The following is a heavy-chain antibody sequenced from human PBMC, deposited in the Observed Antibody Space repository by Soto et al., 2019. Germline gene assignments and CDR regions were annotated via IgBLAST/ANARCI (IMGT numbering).Heavy chain of an antibody. D-gene: IGHD6-13*01. CDR3: ATLIAAAGTFDY. CDR1: GGSISSYY. CDR2: IYYSGST. V-gene: IGHV4-59*08. J-gene: IGHJ4*02. Sequence: SETLSLTCTVSGGSISSYYWSWIRQPPGKGLEWIGYIYYSGSTNYNPSLKSRVTISVDTSKNQFSLKLSSVTAADTAVYYCATLIAAAGTFDYWGQGTLVTVSS.